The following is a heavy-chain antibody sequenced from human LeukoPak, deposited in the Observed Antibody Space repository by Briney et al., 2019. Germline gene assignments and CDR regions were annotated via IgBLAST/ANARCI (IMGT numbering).Heavy chain of an antibody. D-gene: IGHD3-10*01. CDR1: GDSVSSYCVS. Sequence: SQTLSLSCDISGDSVSSYCVSWKWQTPSPSIGLVGLGKTYYRSKWYNQYAQYVNSRITINPDTSKNQFSLQMNSVTPEDTAGHYCARRGGKNKWPTRGVIIGYYFDYWGQGTLVTVSS. J-gene: IGHJ4*02. CDR3: ARRGGKNKWPTRGVIIGYYFDY. CDR2: TYYRSKWYN. V-gene: IGHV6-1*01.